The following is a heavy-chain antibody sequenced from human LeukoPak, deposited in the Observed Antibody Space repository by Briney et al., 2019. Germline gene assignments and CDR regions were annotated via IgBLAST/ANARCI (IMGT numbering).Heavy chain of an antibody. CDR1: GGTFSSYA. V-gene: IGHV1-69*01. J-gene: IGHJ6*02. D-gene: IGHD5-24*01. CDR2: IIPIFGTA. CDR3: ASPGEMASTQDYYYYGMDV. Sequence: GGSLRLSCVASGGTFSSYAISWVRQAPGQGLEWMGGIIPIFGTANYAQKFQGRVTITADESTSTAYMELSSLRSEDTAVYYCASPGEMASTQDYYYYGMDVWGQGTTVTVSS.